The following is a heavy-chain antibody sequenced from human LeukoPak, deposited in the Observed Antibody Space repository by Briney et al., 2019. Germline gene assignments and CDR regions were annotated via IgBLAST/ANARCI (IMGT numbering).Heavy chain of an antibody. D-gene: IGHD5-12*01. J-gene: IGHJ4*02. CDR2: MYYSGSA. CDR3: ARGLYSGSLKD. V-gene: IGHV4-59*01. CDR1: GDSISSYY. Sequence: SETLSLTCTVSGDSISSYYWSWIRQPPGKGLEWIGYMYYSGSANYNPSLKSRVTMSVDTSKNQFSLKLSSVTAADTAVCYCARGLYSGSLKDWGQGTLVTVSS.